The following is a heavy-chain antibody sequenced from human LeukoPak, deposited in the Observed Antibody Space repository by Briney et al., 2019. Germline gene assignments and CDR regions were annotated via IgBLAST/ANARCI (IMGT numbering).Heavy chain of an antibody. CDR2: INAGNGNT. CDR3: ARGGAGSYYSAVDY. Sequence: VSVKVSCKASGYTFTSYAMHWVRQAPGQRLEWMGWINAGNGNTKYSQKFQGRVTITRDTSASTAYMELSSLRSEDTAVYYCARGGAGSYYSAVDYWGQGTLVTVSS. D-gene: IGHD3-10*01. J-gene: IGHJ4*02. CDR1: GYTFTSYA. V-gene: IGHV1-3*01.